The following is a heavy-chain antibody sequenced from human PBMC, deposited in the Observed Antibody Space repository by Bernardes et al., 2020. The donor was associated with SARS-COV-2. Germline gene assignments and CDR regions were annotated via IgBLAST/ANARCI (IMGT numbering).Heavy chain of an antibody. CDR3: ARAPTLTTIVY. V-gene: IGHV3-21*01. D-gene: IGHD4-17*01. CDR1: GFTFSSYS. Sequence: GGSLRLSCAASGFTFSSYSMNWVRQAPGKGLEWVSSISSSSSYIYYADSVKGRFTISRDNAKNSLYLQMNSLRAEDTAVYYCARAPTLTTIVYWGQGTLVTVSS. CDR2: ISSSSSYI. J-gene: IGHJ4*02.